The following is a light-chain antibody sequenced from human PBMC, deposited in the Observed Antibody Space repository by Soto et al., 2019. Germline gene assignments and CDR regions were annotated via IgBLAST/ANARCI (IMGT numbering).Light chain of an antibody. CDR3: LQDYGDSWT. Sequence: QMTQSPSSLSASVGEKIIITCRASRDVGSDVSWYQQKPGQAPKLLIYAASNLYTGVPSRFSGSRSGTEFTLTIRSLHPEDFPSYSCLQDYGDSWTFGQGTKVDIK. CDR1: RDVGSD. CDR2: AAS. V-gene: IGKV1-6*01. J-gene: IGKJ1*01.